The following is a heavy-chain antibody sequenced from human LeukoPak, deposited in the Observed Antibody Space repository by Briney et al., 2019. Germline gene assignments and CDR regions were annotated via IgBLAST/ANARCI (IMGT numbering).Heavy chain of an antibody. V-gene: IGHV4-39*01. Sequence: SETLSLTCTVSGGSISSSSYYWGWIRQPPGKGLEWIGNIYYSGSTYYNPSPRSRVTISVDTSKNQFSLKLNSVTAADTAVYYYARQGGSYYTPFDSWGQGTLVTVSS. CDR2: IYYSGST. CDR3: ARQGGSYYTPFDS. J-gene: IGHJ4*02. D-gene: IGHD1-26*01. CDR1: GGSISSSSYY.